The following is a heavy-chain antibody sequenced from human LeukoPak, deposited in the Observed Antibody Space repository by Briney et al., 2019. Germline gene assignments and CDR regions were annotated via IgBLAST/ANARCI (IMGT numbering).Heavy chain of an antibody. Sequence: GGSLRLSCAASGFTVSSNYMSWVRQAPGKGLEWVSAISGSGGSTYYADSVKGRFTISRDNSKNTLYLQMNSLRAEDTAVYYCAKDPRALGYWGQGTLVTVSS. CDR2: ISGSGGST. CDR3: AKDPRALGY. J-gene: IGHJ4*02. D-gene: IGHD7-27*01. V-gene: IGHV3-23*01. CDR1: GFTVSSNY.